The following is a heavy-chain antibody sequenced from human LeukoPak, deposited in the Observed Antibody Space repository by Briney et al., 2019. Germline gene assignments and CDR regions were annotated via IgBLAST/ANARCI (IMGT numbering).Heavy chain of an antibody. Sequence: SETLSLTCAVYGGSLSGYYWSWIRQPPGKGLEWIGEINHSGSTNYNPSLKSRVTISVDTSKNQFSLKLSSVTAADTAVYYCARVSYCSGGSCLSYAFDYWGQGTLVTVSS. D-gene: IGHD2-15*01. J-gene: IGHJ4*02. CDR3: ARVSYCSGGSCLSYAFDY. CDR1: GGSLSGYY. CDR2: INHSGST. V-gene: IGHV4-34*01.